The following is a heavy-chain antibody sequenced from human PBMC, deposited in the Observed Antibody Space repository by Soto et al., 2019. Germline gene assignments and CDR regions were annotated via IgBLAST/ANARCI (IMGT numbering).Heavy chain of an antibody. CDR3: SRDPGFGAIDY. Sequence: ASGYTFTGYYMHWVRQAPGKGLEWVALINPDGSVASYVGSVRGRFIISRDNAQNSLYLQMNSVSAEDTAVYYCSRDPGFGAIDYWGQGTLVTVSS. D-gene: IGHD3-10*01. J-gene: IGHJ4*02. CDR1: GYTFTGYY. V-gene: IGHV3-7*01. CDR2: INPDGSVA.